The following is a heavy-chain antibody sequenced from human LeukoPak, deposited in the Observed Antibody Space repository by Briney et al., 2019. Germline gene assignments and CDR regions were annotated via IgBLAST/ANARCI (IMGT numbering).Heavy chain of an antibody. CDR3: ARDSPFFDY. CDR2: ISAYNGNT. J-gene: IGHJ4*02. V-gene: IGHV1-18*01. Sequence: VASVKVSCKASGYTFTSYGISWVRQAPGQGLEWMGWISAYNGNTNYAQKLQGRVTMTTDTSTSTASMELRSLRSGDTAVYYCARDSPFFDYWGQGTLVTVSS. CDR1: GYTFTSYG.